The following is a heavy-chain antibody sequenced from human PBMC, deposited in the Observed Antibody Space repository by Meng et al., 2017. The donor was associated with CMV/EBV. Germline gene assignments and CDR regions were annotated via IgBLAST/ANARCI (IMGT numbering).Heavy chain of an antibody. V-gene: IGHV3-48*04. CDR3: ARDSPGRYCSGGSCYYYYYGMDV. Sequence: GESLKISCAASGFTFSSYSMNWVRQAPGKGLEWVSYISSSSSTIYHADSVKGRFTISRDNAKNSLYLQMNSLRAEDTAVYYCARDSPGRYCSGGSCYYYYYGMDVWGQGTTVTVSS. CDR2: ISSSSSTI. CDR1: GFTFSSYS. J-gene: IGHJ6*02. D-gene: IGHD2-15*01.